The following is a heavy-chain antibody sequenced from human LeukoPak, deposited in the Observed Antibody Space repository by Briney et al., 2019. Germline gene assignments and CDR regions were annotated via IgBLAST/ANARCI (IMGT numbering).Heavy chain of an antibody. V-gene: IGHV1-18*01. CDR2: ISGYNGNT. CDR1: GYTFTGYG. Sequence: ASVKVSCKASGYTFTGYGISWVRQAPGQGLEWMGWISGYNGNTNYAQKSQGRVTMTTDTSTSTAYMELRSLRSDDTAVYYCTRDCSLYCSSTSCCFRAFDIWGQGTMVTVSS. J-gene: IGHJ3*02. CDR3: TRDCSLYCSSTSCCFRAFDI. D-gene: IGHD2-2*01.